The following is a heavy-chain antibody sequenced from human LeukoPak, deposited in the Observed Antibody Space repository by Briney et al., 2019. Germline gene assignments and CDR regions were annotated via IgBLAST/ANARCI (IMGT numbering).Heavy chain of an antibody. Sequence: GTPSLTCTVSGGSIGSNDWWSWVRQAPGKGLEWLSVLFSGASTNYADSVKGRFTISRDQSKNTLFLQMNNLRVEDTAVYYCTRDPVTYCGGDCWGQGTLVTVSS. J-gene: IGHJ4*02. D-gene: IGHD2-21*01. V-gene: IGHV3-53*01. CDR1: GSIGSNDW. CDR3: TRDPVTYCGGDC. CDR2: LFSGAST.